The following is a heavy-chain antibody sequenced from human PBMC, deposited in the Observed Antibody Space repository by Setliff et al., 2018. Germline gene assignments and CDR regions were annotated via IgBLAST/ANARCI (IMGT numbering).Heavy chain of an antibody. CDR3: ERLVRHCTRISCQRTSEADL. CDR2: ISAYNGNT. Sequence: ASVKVSCKASGYTFTNSIMNWVRQAPGQGLEWMGWISAYNGNTYHAQKFQDRLSVTTDTSTSTAYMELRGLRADDTAVYYCERLVRHCTRISCQRTSEADLWGQGTQVTVSS. D-gene: IGHD2-15*01. J-gene: IGHJ5*02. CDR1: GYTFTNSI. V-gene: IGHV1-18*04.